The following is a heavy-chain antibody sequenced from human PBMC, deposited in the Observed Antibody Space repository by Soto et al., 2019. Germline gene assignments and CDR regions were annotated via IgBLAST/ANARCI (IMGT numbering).Heavy chain of an antibody. D-gene: IGHD1-26*01. CDR2: INRYNGNT. Sequence: QGQLVQSGAELKKPGASVKVSCQASGTFSGYVISWVRQAAGQGLEWMGWINRYNGNTNYAPKFRGRVRMTTDTFTSTVYMELTTLTSDDTAVYYCGRDGDEWDQRYLDYWGQGTLLTVSS. CDR3: GRDGDEWDQRYLDY. CDR1: GTFSGYV. V-gene: IGHV1-18*01. J-gene: IGHJ4*02.